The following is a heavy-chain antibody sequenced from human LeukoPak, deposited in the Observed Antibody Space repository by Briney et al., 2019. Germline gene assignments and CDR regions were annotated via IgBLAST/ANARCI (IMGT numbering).Heavy chain of an antibody. V-gene: IGHV4-34*01. CDR3: ARVHSSGWYGVDY. CDR1: GGSISNYY. D-gene: IGHD6-19*01. Sequence: PSETLSLTCTVSGGSISNYYWSWIRQPPGKGLEWIGEINHSGSTNYNPSLKSRVTISVDTSKNQFSLKLSSVTAADTAVYYCARVHSSGWYGVDYWGQGTLVTVSS. CDR2: INHSGST. J-gene: IGHJ4*02.